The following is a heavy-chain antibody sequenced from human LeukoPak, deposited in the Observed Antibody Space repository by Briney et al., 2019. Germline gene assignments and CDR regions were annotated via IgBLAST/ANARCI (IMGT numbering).Heavy chain of an antibody. CDR2: ISSSSRYI. CDR1: GFTFSSYS. CDR3: ATLYYYDSSGYPVDY. J-gene: IGHJ4*02. D-gene: IGHD3-22*01. V-gene: IGHV3-21*01. Sequence: GGSLRLSCAASGFTFSSYSMNWVRQAPGKGLEWVSSISSSSRYIYYADSVKGRFTISRDNAKNSLYLQMNSLRAEDTAVYYCATLYYYDSSGYPVDYWGQGTLVTVSS.